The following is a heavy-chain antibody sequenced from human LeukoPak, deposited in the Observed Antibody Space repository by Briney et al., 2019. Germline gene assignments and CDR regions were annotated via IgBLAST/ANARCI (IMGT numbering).Heavy chain of an antibody. CDR3: AKVGGIAVATYYYMDV. D-gene: IGHD6-19*01. CDR1: GFTFRSYD. Sequence: GGSLRLSCAASGFTFRSYDMHWVRQAPGTGLEWVAFIRFDGSNKYHADSVKGRFTISRDNSKNTLYLQMNSLRAEDTAVYYCAKVGGIAVATYYYMDVWGKGTTVTVSS. V-gene: IGHV3-30*02. J-gene: IGHJ6*03. CDR2: IRFDGSNK.